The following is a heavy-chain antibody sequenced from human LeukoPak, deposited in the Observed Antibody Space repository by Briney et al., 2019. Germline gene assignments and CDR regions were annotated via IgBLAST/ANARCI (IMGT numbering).Heavy chain of an antibody. CDR2: IYYDGSDR. V-gene: IGHV3-33*01. J-gene: IGHJ4*02. CDR1: GFTFSSYG. CDR3: ARGDPPGYFDS. Sequence: GGSLRLSCAASGFTFSSYGMHWVRQAPGKGLEWVAVIYYDGSDRYYADSVKGRFTISRDNSRNTLYLQMNSLRAEDTALYYCARGDPPGYFDSWGQGTLVTVSS.